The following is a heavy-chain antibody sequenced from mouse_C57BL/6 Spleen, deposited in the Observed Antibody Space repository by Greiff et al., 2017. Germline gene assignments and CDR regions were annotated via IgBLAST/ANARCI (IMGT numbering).Heavy chain of an antibody. Sequence: VQLQQPGAELVRPGSSVKLSCKASGYTFTSYWMDWVKQRPGQGLEWIGNIYPSDSETHYNQKFKDKATLTVDKSSSTAYMQLSSLTSEDSAVYYCARGDYGRAWFAYWGQGTLVTVSA. CDR3: ARGDYGRAWFAY. CDR1: GYTFTSYW. J-gene: IGHJ3*01. CDR2: IYPSDSET. D-gene: IGHD1-1*01. V-gene: IGHV1-61*01.